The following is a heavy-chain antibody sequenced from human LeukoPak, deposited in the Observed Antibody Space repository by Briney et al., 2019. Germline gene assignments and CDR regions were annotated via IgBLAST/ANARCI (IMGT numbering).Heavy chain of an antibody. Sequence: GASVKVSCKASGSTFTGYYMHWVRQAPGQGLEWRGWINPNSGGTNYAQKFQGRVTMTRDTSISTAYMELSRLRSDDTAVYYCARGKVGATQPGSYWGQGTLVTVSS. V-gene: IGHV1-2*02. D-gene: IGHD1-26*01. CDR1: GSTFTGYY. CDR3: ARGKVGATQPGSY. J-gene: IGHJ4*02. CDR2: INPNSGGT.